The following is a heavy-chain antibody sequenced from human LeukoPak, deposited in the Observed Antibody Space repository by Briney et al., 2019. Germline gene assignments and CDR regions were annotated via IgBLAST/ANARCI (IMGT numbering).Heavy chain of an antibody. Sequence: LTGGSLRLSCAASGFTFSSYGMHWVRQAPGKGLEWVAVISYDGSNKYYADSVKGRFTISRDNSKNTLYLQMNSLRAEDTAVYYCAKDGQWELTMIFDYWGQGTLVTVSS. CDR2: ISYDGSNK. J-gene: IGHJ4*02. D-gene: IGHD1-26*01. CDR3: AKDGQWELTMIFDY. CDR1: GFTFSSYG. V-gene: IGHV3-30*18.